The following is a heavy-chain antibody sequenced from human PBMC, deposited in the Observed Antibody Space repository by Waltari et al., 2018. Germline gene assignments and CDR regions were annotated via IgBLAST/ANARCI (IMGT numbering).Heavy chain of an antibody. CDR1: GFTFSSYA. D-gene: IGHD1-26*01. Sequence: EVQLLESGGGLVQPGGSLRLSCAASGFTFSSYAMSWVRQAPGKGLEWVSVIYSGGSTYYADSVKGRFTISRDNSKNTLYLQMNSLRAEDTAVYYCAKDIWGAYYWGQGTLVTVSS. V-gene: IGHV3-23*03. J-gene: IGHJ4*02. CDR3: AKDIWGAYY. CDR2: IYSGGST.